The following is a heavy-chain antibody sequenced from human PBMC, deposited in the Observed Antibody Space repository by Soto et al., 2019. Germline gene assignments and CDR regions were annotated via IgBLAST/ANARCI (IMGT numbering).Heavy chain of an antibody. Sequence: EVQLVESGGGLVQPGGSLRLSCAASGFTFSSYSMNWVRQAPGKGLEWVSYISSSSSTIYYADSVKGRFTISRDNAKNSLYLQMNSPRAEDTAVYYCARETDSSSWYIDYWGQGTLVNVSS. CDR2: ISSSSSTI. CDR1: GFTFSSYS. V-gene: IGHV3-48*01. CDR3: ARETDSSSWYIDY. J-gene: IGHJ4*02. D-gene: IGHD6-13*01.